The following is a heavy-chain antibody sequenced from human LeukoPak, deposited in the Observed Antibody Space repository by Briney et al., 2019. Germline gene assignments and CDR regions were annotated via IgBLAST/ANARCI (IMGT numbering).Heavy chain of an antibody. Sequence: PGGSLRLSCAASGFAFSSYAMSWVRQAPGKGLEWASAISGSGGSTYYADSVKGRFTISRDNSKNTLYLQMNSLRAEDTAVYYCAKVNYYDSSGYNVEVDYWGQGTLVTVSS. CDR2: ISGSGGST. J-gene: IGHJ4*02. CDR1: GFAFSSYA. CDR3: AKVNYYDSSGYNVEVDY. D-gene: IGHD3-22*01. V-gene: IGHV3-23*01.